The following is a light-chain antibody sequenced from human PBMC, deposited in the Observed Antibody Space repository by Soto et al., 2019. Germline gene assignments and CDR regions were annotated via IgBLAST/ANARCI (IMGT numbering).Light chain of an antibody. Sequence: EIVMTQSPATLSVSPGERATLSCRASQSITTNLAWYQQKPGQAPRLLIYGASTRDTGIPARFSGSGSGTEFTLTISSLQSEDFAVYYCQHYDNWPPFTFGPGTKVDVK. J-gene: IGKJ3*01. CDR3: QHYDNWPPFT. CDR2: GAS. V-gene: IGKV3-15*01. CDR1: QSITTN.